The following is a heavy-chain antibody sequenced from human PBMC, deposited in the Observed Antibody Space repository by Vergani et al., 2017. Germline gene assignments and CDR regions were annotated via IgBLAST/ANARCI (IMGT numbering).Heavy chain of an antibody. CDR3: TTALKRGYSYGFAFDY. D-gene: IGHD5-18*01. V-gene: IGHV3-15*01. J-gene: IGHJ4*02. CDR2: IKSKTDGGTT. CDR1: GFTFSSYG. Sequence: VQLVESGGGVVQPGRSLRLSCAASGFTFSSYGMHWVRQAPGKGLEWVGRIKSKTDGGTTDYAAPVKGRFTISRDDSKNTLYLQMNSLKTEDTAVYYCTTALKRGYSYGFAFDYWGQGTLVTVSS.